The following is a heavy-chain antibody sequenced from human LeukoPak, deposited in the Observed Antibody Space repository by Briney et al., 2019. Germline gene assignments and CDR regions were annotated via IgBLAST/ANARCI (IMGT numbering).Heavy chain of an antibody. Sequence: GGSLRLSCAASGFTFSSYAMSWVRQAPGRGLEWVSLINDSGGNTYYADSVKGRFTISRDNSKNTLFLQMSSLRAEDTAVYYCAKTSAGIRGGYFDYWGQGTLVTVSS. V-gene: IGHV3-23*01. CDR3: AKTSAGIRGGYFDY. CDR2: INDSGGNT. CDR1: GFTFSSYA. J-gene: IGHJ4*02. D-gene: IGHD3-10*01.